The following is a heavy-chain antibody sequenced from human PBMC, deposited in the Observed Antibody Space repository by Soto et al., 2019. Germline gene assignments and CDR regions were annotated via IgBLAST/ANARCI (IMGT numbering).Heavy chain of an antibody. Sequence: GGSLRLSCAASGFTFSIYSMNWVRQAPGKGLEWVSYISSSSSTIYYADSVKGRFTISRDNAKNSLYLQMNSLRAEDTAVYYCARDLTVADPTEIDYWGQGTLVTVSS. V-gene: IGHV3-48*01. CDR2: ISSSSSTI. D-gene: IGHD6-19*01. CDR1: GFTFSIYS. CDR3: ARDLTVADPTEIDY. J-gene: IGHJ4*02.